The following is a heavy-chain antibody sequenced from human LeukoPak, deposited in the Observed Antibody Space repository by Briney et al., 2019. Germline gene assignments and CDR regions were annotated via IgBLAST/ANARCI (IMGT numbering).Heavy chain of an antibody. J-gene: IGHJ3*02. CDR1: GGSISSYY. CDR2: IYYSGST. V-gene: IGHV4-59*01. D-gene: IGHD1-26*01. CDR3: ARDTPYSGSYYWRSYASDI. Sequence: SETLSLXCTVSGGSISSYYWSWLRQPPGKGLEWVGYIYYSGSTNYNPSLKSRVTISVDTSKNQFSLKLSSVTAADTAVYYCARDTPYSGSYYWRSYASDIWGQGTMVTVSS.